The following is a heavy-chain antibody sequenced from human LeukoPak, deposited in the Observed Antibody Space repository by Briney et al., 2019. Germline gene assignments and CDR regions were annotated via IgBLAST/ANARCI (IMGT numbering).Heavy chain of an antibody. CDR3: AKAKGLYGSSGWKTPYYFDY. Sequence: PGGSLRLSCAASGFTFSSYAMSWVRQAPGKGLEWVSAISGSGGSTYYADSVKGRFTISRDNSKNILYLQMNSLRAEDTAVYYCAKAKGLYGSSGWKTPYYFDYWGQGTLVTVSS. CDR1: GFTFSSYA. D-gene: IGHD6-19*01. V-gene: IGHV3-23*01. J-gene: IGHJ4*02. CDR2: ISGSGGST.